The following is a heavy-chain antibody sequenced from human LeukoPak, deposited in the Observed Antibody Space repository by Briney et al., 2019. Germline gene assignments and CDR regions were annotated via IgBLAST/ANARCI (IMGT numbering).Heavy chain of an antibody. CDR3: TTRLRYFDWTIYDFDY. Sequence: GGSLRLSCAASGFTFSDHYMDWVRQAPGKGLEWVGRIKSKTDGGTTDYAAPVKGRFTISRDDSKNTLYLQMNSLKTEDTAVYYCTTRLRYFDWTIYDFDYWGQGTLVTVSS. D-gene: IGHD3-9*01. V-gene: IGHV3-15*01. J-gene: IGHJ4*02. CDR2: IKSKTDGGTT. CDR1: GFTFSDHY.